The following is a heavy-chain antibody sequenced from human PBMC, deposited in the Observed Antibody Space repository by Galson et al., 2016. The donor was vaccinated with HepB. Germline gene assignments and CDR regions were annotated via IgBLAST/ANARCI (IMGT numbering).Heavy chain of an antibody. V-gene: IGHV3-11*01. Sequence: SLRLSCAASAFSFSDYYMTWIRQAPGKGLEWVSYISSSGRTIYYADSVKGRFTISRDNAKNSLYLQMNSLRADDTAVYYCARGGSWGLWYMDVWGKGTTVTVSS. CDR3: ARGGSWGLWYMDV. D-gene: IGHD2-15*01. CDR1: AFSFSDYY. CDR2: ISSSGRTI. J-gene: IGHJ6*03.